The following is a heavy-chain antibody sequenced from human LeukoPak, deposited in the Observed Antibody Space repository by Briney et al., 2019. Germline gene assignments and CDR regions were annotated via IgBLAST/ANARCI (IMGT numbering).Heavy chain of an antibody. J-gene: IGHJ4*02. D-gene: IGHD6-13*01. Sequence: GGSLRLSCAASGFTFSSYGMSWVRQAPGKGLEWVSSISASGYSTYYTDSLKGRFTISSDNSKNTLYLQMNSLRAEDTTVYYCAKGARGAAVGFDSWGQGTLVTVSS. CDR2: ISASGYST. CDR1: GFTFSSYG. V-gene: IGHV3-23*01. CDR3: AKGARGAAVGFDS.